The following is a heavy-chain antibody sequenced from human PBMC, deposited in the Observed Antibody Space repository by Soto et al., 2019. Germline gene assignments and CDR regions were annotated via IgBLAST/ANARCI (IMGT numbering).Heavy chain of an antibody. V-gene: IGHV3-30-3*01. CDR3: ARVPSSSGRAHFDY. CDR2: ISYDGSNK. CDR1: GFTFSSYA. D-gene: IGHD2-15*01. Sequence: GGSLRLSCAASGFTFSSYAMHWVRQAPGKGLEWVAVISYDGSNKYYADSVKGRFTISRDNSKDTLYLQMNSLRAEDTAVYYCARVPSSSGRAHFDYWGQGTLVTVSS. J-gene: IGHJ4*02.